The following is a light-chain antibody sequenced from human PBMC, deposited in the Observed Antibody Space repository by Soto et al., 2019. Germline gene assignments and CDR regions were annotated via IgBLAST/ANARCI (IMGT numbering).Light chain of an antibody. V-gene: IGKV3-20*01. CDR2: GAS. CDR1: QSVTSSY. J-gene: IGKJ3*01. Sequence: EIVLTQSPGTLSLSPGERATLSCRASQSVTSSYLAWYQHKPGQAPRLLIYGASSRATGIPDRFSGSGSETDFTLTISRLEPEDLGFYSGQQYDSSPPLSPFGPGTKVDLK. CDR3: QQYDSSPPLSP.